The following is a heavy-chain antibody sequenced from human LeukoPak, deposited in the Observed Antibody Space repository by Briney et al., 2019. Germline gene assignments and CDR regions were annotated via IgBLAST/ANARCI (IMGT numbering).Heavy chain of an antibody. CDR3: AGHSRDYDYVWGSYWAFDI. V-gene: IGHV1-18*01. CDR1: GYTFTSYG. CDR2: ISAYNSNT. D-gene: IGHD3-16*01. J-gene: IGHJ3*02. Sequence: ASVKVSCKASGYTFTSYGISWVRQAPGQGLEWMGWISAYNSNTNYAQKLQGRVTMTTDTSTSTAYMELRSLRSDDTAVYYCAGHSRDYDYVWGSYWAFDIWGQGTVVTVSS.